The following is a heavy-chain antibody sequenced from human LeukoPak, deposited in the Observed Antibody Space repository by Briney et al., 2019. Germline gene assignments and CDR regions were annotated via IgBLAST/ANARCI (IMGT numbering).Heavy chain of an antibody. CDR3: ASRLRWPSYFDY. CDR2: IYHSGST. V-gene: IGHV4-38-2*02. D-gene: IGHD4-23*01. J-gene: IGHJ4*01. Sequence: PSETLSLTCTVSGYSISSGYYWGWIRQPPGKGLEWIASIYHSGSTYSNPSLKSRVTISLDTSKNQLSLKLSSVTAADTAVYYCASRLRWPSYFDYWGQGTPVTVSS. CDR1: GYSISSGYY.